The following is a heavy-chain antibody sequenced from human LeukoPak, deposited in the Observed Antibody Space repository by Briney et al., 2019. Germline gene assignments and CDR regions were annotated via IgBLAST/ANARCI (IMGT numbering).Heavy chain of an antibody. CDR1: GGSFSGYY. V-gene: IGHV4-34*01. J-gene: IGHJ5*02. CDR2: INHSGST. Sequence: SETLSLTCAVYGGSFSGYYWSWLRQPPGKGLEWIGEINHSGSTDYNPSLKSRVTISVDTSKNQLSLRLSSMTAAATAVYFCARVSYNAGSFISGGWFDPWGQGIRVTVSS. D-gene: IGHD3-10*01. CDR3: ARVSYNAGSFISGGWFDP.